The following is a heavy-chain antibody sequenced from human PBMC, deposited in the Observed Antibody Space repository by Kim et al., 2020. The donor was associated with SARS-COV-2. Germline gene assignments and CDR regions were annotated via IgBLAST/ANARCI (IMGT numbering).Heavy chain of an antibody. CDR2: TYYSGRN. CDR3: AREYTTSSVHRDYFDY. V-gene: IGHV4-39*02. D-gene: IGHD2-2*02. Sequence: SETLSLTCTVSGGSISSSLYCWGWIRQSPEKGLEWIGTTYYSGRNYYNPSLKSRTGIPVDTSKNQFSLELSSVTAADTAVYFCAREYTTSSVHRDYFDYWGQGTLVTVSS. J-gene: IGHJ4*02. CDR1: GGSISSSLYC.